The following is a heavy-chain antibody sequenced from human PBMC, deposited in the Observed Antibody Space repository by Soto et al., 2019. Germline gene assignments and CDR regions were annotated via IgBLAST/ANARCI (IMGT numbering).Heavy chain of an antibody. CDR3: ARHPYDFWSRDGYYFDY. CDR1: GGSIISSSYY. Sequence: KTSETLSLTCTVSGGSIISSSYYWFCIRQPPWNGLEWIGSIYYSGSTYYNPSLKSRVTISVDTSKNQFSLKLSSVTAADTAVYYCARHPYDFWSRDGYYFDYWGQGTLVTVSS. V-gene: IGHV4-39*01. J-gene: IGHJ4*02. CDR2: IYYSGST. D-gene: IGHD3-3*01.